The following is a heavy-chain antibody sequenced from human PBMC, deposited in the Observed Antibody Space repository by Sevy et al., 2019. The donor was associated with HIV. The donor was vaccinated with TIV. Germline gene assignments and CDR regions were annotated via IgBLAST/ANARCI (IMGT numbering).Heavy chain of an antibody. V-gene: IGHV1-46*03. CDR3: ARVDVYYDYIWGSYRYYYGMDV. J-gene: IGHJ6*02. CDR1: GYTFTSYY. Sequence: ASVKVSCKASGYTFTSYYMHWVRQAPGQGLEWMGIINPSGGSTSYAQKFQGRVTMTRDTSTSTVYMELSSLRSEDTAVYYCARVDVYYDYIWGSYRYYYGMDVWGQGTTVTVSS. D-gene: IGHD3-16*02. CDR2: INPSGGST.